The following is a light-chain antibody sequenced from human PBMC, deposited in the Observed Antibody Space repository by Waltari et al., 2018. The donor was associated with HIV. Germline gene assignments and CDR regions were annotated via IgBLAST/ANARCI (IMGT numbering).Light chain of an antibody. CDR1: SRAAGSYNL. V-gene: IGLV2-23*02. CDR3: CSYVGKSNYV. Sequence: QSALNQPASVYGSPGQSITISCTGTSRAAGSYNLASWYQQHPGKAPKLMIYEVSKRPSGISDRFSGSKSGNTASLTISGLQAEDEADYYCCSYVGKSNYVFGTGTKVTVL. CDR2: EVS. J-gene: IGLJ1*01.